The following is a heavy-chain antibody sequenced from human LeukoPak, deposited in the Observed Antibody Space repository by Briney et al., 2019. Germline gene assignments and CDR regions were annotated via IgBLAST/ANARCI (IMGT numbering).Heavy chain of an antibody. CDR3: ARPPLDIVVVPAAIPHPFDY. CDR1: GFTFSSYG. D-gene: IGHD2-2*01. CDR2: IRYDGSQK. Sequence: GGSLRLSCAASGFTFSSYGIHWVRQAPGKGLEWVAFIRYDGSQKYYADSVKGRFTISRDNSKNTLYLQMNSLRAEDTAVYYRARPPLDIVVVPAAIPHPFDYWGQGTLVTVSS. V-gene: IGHV3-30*02. J-gene: IGHJ4*02.